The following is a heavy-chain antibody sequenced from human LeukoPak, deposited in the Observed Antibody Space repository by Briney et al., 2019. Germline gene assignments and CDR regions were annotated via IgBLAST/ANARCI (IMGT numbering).Heavy chain of an antibody. V-gene: IGHV3-15*01. CDR2: LIRKSDGGTT. CDR1: GFTFSNAW. J-gene: IGHJ4*02. Sequence: GGPLRHSCAASGFTFSNAWMNWVRPPPGKGLEWVGRLIRKSDGGTTEYAAPVKGRFTIPRDDSKNTLYLQMNSLKTEDTAVYYCTTDPSVLVVGYWGQGTLGTVSS. CDR3: TTDPSVLVVGY. D-gene: IGHD2-15*01.